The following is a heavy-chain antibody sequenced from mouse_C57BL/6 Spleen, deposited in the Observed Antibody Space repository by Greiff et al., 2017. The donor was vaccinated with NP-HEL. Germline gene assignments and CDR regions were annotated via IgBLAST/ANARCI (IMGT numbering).Heavy chain of an antibody. V-gene: IGHV3-5*01. CDR2: IYYSGTI. CDR1: GISITTGNYR. Sequence: DVKLQESGPGLVKPSQTVFLTCTVTGISITTGNYRWSWIRQFPGNKLEWIGYIYYSGTINYNPSLTSRTTISIDTPKNQFFLEMNSLTAEDTATYYCARDDGYYSYAMDYWGKGTSVTVSS. CDR3: ARDDGYYSYAMDY. J-gene: IGHJ4*01. D-gene: IGHD2-3*01.